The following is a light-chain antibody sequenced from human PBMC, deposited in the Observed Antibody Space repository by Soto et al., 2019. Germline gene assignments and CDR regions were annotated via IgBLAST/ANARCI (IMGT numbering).Light chain of an antibody. CDR3: SSYAGNNNLI. CDR2: GVS. CDR1: SSDVGGYDY. Sequence: QSVLTQPPSASGSPGQSVTISCTGTSSDVGGYDYVSWYQQHPGKAPKLMIHGVSKRPSGVPDRFSGSKSGNTASLTVSGLQAEDEADYYCSSYAGNNNLIFGGGTKVTVL. V-gene: IGLV2-8*01. J-gene: IGLJ2*01.